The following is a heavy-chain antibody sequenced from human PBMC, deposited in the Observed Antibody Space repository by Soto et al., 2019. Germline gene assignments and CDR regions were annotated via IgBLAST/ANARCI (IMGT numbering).Heavy chain of an antibody. Sequence: QLQLQESGPGLVKPSETLSLTCTVSGGSISSSSYYWGWIRQTPGKGLEWMGSIFYSGTTNYNPSLKCRVSISVDPSKNQFTLRLSSVTAVDTALYYCARLRGYCSGAGCYYFDCWGQGTLVSVCS. D-gene: IGHD2-15*01. J-gene: IGHJ4*02. CDR1: GGSISSSSYY. V-gene: IGHV4-39*01. CDR2: IFYSGTT. CDR3: ARLRGYCSGAGCYYFDC.